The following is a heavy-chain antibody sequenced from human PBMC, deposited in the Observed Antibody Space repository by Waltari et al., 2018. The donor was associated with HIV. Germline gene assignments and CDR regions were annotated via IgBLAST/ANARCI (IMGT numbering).Heavy chain of an antibody. CDR1: EFTFSSYG. J-gene: IGHJ6*02. Sequence: QVQLVESGGGVVQPGRSLRLSCPASEFTFSSYGMQWVRQAPGKGLEWVAVIWNDGSKKYYADSVKGRFTISRDNSKNTVSLQMNSLRAEDTAVYYCARMEYYDFWSESYYGMDVWGQGTTVSVSS. V-gene: IGHV3-33*01. CDR2: IWNDGSKK. CDR3: ARMEYYDFWSESYYGMDV. D-gene: IGHD3-3*01.